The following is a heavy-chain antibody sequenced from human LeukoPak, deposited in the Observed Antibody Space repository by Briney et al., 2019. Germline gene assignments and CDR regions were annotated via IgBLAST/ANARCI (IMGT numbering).Heavy chain of an antibody. D-gene: IGHD2-15*01. Sequence: GGSLRLSCAASGFTFSSYAMSWVRQAPGKGLEWVAAISGSGGSTYYADSVQGRFTISRDNSKNTLYLQMNSLRAEDTAVYYCAKVGRGRALNRHFDYGGQGTLVTVS. CDR1: GFTFSSYA. CDR3: AKVGRGRALNRHFDY. J-gene: IGHJ4*02. V-gene: IGHV3-23*01. CDR2: ISGSGGST.